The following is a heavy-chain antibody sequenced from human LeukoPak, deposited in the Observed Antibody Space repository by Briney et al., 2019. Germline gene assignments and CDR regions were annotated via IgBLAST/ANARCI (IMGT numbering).Heavy chain of an antibody. J-gene: IGHJ6*03. CDR2: IGGGGNFI. V-gene: IGHV3-48*02. D-gene: IGHD7-27*01. Sequence: PGGSLRLSCVGSGFTFSTYSIKWVRQAPGKGREGVSQIGGGGNFIYYADSVKGRFTISRDNARKSVYLQMNSLRDEDTAVYFCARLLPTWDYYYMDVWGKGTTVTVSS. CDR3: ARLLPTWDYYYMDV. CDR1: GFTFSTYS.